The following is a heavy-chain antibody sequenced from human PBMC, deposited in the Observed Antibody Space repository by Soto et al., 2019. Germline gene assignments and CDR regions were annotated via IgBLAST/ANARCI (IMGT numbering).Heavy chain of an antibody. J-gene: IGHJ6*03. CDR2: INHSGST. CDR3: ARSNLAYYYYYMDV. V-gene: IGHV4-34*01. CDR1: GGSFSGYY. Sequence: QVQLQQWGAGLLKPSETLSLTCAVYGGSFSGYYWSWIRQPPGKGLEWLGEINHSGSTNYNPSLKSRVTISVDTSKNQFSLKLRYVTAADTAVYYCARSNLAYYYYYMDVWGKGTTVTGSS. D-gene: IGHD3-16*01.